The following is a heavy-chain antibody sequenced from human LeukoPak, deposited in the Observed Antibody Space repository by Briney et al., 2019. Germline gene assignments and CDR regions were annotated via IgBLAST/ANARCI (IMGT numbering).Heavy chain of an antibody. CDR1: GFTFSTYC. J-gene: IGHJ4*02. CDR3: ARDRVVAAGTPFDY. CDR2: IKQDGSEK. D-gene: IGHD2-2*01. V-gene: IGHV3-7*03. Sequence: GGSLRLSCAASGFTFSTYCMIWVRQAPGKGLEWVANIKQDGSEKYYVDSVKGRFTISRDNAKNSLYLQMNSLRAEDTAVYYCARDRVVAAGTPFDYWGQGTLVTVSS.